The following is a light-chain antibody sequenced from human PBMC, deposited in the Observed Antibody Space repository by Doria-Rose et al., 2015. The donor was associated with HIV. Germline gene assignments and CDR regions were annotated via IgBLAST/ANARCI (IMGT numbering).Light chain of an antibody. CDR3: HQYGTSWT. Sequence: TQSPGTLSLSPEERATLSCRASLSFSSTYSAWYQQKPGQAPSLLIYDGSTRATGIPDRFSASGSGTDFTLTINRLEPEDFALYYCHQYGTSWTFGQGTKVEI. CDR2: DGS. V-gene: IGKV3-20*01. J-gene: IGKJ1*01. CDR1: LSFSSTY.